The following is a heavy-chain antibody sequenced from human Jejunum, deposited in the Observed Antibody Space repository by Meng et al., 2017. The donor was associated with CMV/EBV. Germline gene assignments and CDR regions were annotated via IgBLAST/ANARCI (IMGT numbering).Heavy chain of an antibody. Sequence: MHWVRQDPGKGLEWVAVISYNGIKTYYADSVEDRVTISRDESKNTLHLQMNNLRPEDTALYYCARASGGTLVVLVTTGFDSWGQGTLVTVSS. V-gene: IGHV3-30-3*01. J-gene: IGHJ4*02. CDR2: ISYNGIKT. CDR3: ARASGGTLVVLVTTGFDS. D-gene: IGHD1-7*01.